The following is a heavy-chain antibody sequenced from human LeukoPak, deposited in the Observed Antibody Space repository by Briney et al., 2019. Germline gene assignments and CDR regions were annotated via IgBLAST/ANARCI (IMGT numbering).Heavy chain of an antibody. CDR2: IYYSGST. J-gene: IGHJ2*01. V-gene: IGHV4-59*01. D-gene: IGHD4-11*01. Sequence: SETLSLTCTVSGGSISSYYWSWIRQPPGKGLEWIGYIYYSGSTNYNPSLKSRVTMSVDTSKNQFSLKLSSVTAADTAVYYCARDGVKSNDYSRDRYFDLWGRGTLVTVSS. CDR1: GGSISSYY. CDR3: ARDGVKSNDYSRDRYFDL.